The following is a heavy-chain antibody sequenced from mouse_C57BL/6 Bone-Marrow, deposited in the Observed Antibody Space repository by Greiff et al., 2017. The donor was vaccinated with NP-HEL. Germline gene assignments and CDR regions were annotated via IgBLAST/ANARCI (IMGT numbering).Heavy chain of an antibody. CDR1: GFTFSDYY. CDR2: INYDGSST. V-gene: IGHV5-16*01. D-gene: IGHD2-2*01. Sequence: EVHLVESEGGLVQPGSSMKLSCTASGFTFSDYYMAWVRQVPEKGLEWVANINYDGSSTYYLDSLKSRFIISRDNAKNILYLQMSSLKSEDTATYYCARESGYDGYYYAMDYWGQGTSVTVSS. CDR3: ARESGYDGYYYAMDY. J-gene: IGHJ4*01.